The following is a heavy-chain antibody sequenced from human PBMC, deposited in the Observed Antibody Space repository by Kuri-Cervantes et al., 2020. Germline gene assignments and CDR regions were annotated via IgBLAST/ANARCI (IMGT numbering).Heavy chain of an antibody. V-gene: IGHV1-69*13. CDR3: AREGGSVARLGYYYYMDV. Sequence: SVKVSCKASGGTFSSYAISWVRQAPGQGLEWMGGIIPIFGTANYAQKFQGRVTITADESTSTAYMELNSLRSEDTAVYYCAREGGSVARLGYYYYMDVWGKGTTVTDSS. J-gene: IGHJ6*03. D-gene: IGHD3-16*01. CDR1: GGTFSSYA. CDR2: IIPIFGTA.